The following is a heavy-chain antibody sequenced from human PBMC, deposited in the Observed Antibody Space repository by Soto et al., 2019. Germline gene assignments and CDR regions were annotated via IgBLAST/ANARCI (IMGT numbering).Heavy chain of an antibody. J-gene: IGHJ6*02. CDR1: GYTFTSYD. Sequence: QVQLVQSGAEVKKPGASVKVSCKASGYTFTSYDIHWVRQATGQGLEGMGWVNPNSGNTGYAQKFKGSAPMDRNTSIATAYMELSSLGSEDTAVYYCAIVYSSCGMDVCGHGTRVTVSS. V-gene: IGHV1-8*01. D-gene: IGHD2-21*01. CDR2: VNPNSGNT. CDR3: AIVYSSCGMDV.